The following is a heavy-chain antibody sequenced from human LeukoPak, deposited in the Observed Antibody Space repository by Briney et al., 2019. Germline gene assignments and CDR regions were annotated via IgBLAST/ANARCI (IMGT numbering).Heavy chain of an antibody. CDR3: ARGSGYYGCVDY. J-gene: IGHJ4*02. D-gene: IGHD3-3*01. CDR2: ISGSGGST. V-gene: IGHV3-23*01. Sequence: GGSLRLSCAASGFTFSSYAMSWVRQAPGKGLEWVSAISGSGGSTYYADSVKGRFTISRDNSKNTLYLQMNSLRAEDTAVYYCARGSGYYGCVDYWGQGTLVTVSS. CDR1: GFTFSSYA.